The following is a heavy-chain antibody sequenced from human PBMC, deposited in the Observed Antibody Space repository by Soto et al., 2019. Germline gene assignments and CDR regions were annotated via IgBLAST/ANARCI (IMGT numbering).Heavy chain of an antibody. V-gene: IGHV3-23*01. Sequence: GGSLRLSCAASGFTFSSYAMSWVRQAPGKGLEWVSAISGSGGSTYYADSVKGRFTISRDNSKNTLYLQMNSLRAEDTAVYYCAKACCFAYCGGDCYSRGHYYYGMDVWGQGTTVTVSS. CDR1: GFTFSSYA. CDR3: AKACCFAYCGGDCYSRGHYYYGMDV. CDR2: ISGSGGST. J-gene: IGHJ6*02. D-gene: IGHD2-21*02.